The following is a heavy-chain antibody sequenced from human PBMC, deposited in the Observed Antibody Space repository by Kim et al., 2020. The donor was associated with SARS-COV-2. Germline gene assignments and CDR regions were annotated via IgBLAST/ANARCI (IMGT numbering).Heavy chain of an antibody. CDR2: ISAYNGNT. D-gene: IGHD6-19*01. V-gene: IGHV1-18*01. J-gene: IGHJ4*02. Sequence: ASVKVSCKASGYTFTSYGISWVRQAPGQGLEWMGWISAYNGNTNYAQKLQGRVTMTTDTSTRTAYMELRSLRSDDTAVYYCARVSSGWFVFDYWGQGTLVTVSS. CDR1: GYTFTSYG. CDR3: ARVSSGWFVFDY.